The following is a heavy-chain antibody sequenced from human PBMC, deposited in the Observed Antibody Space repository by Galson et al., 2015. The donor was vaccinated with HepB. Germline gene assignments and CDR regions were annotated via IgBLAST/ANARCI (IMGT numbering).Heavy chain of an antibody. V-gene: IGHV3-48*03. CDR1: GFTFSSYE. Sequence: SLRLSCAASGFTFSSYEMNWVRQAPGKGLEWVSYISSSGSTIYYADSVKGRFTISRDNAKNSLYLQMNSLRAEDTAVYYCAREIPVRDYYYYYGMDVWGQGTTVTVSS. CDR2: ISSSGSTI. D-gene: IGHD3-10*01. CDR3: AREIPVRDYYYYYGMDV. J-gene: IGHJ6*02.